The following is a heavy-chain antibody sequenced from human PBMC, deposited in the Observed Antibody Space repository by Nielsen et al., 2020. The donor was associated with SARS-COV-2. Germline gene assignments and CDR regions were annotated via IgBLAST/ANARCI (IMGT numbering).Heavy chain of an antibody. J-gene: IGHJ3*02. CDR3: AKDRPYYYDSSGYYPGDAFDI. V-gene: IGHV3-23*01. Sequence: WIRQPPGKGLEWVSAISGSGGSTYYADSVKGRFTISRDNSKNTLYLQMNSLRAEDTAVYYCAKDRPYYYDSSGYYPGDAFDIWGQGTMVTVSS. CDR2: ISGSGGST. D-gene: IGHD3-22*01.